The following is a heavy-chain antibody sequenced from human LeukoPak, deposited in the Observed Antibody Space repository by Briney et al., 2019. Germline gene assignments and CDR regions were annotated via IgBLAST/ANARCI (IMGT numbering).Heavy chain of an antibody. V-gene: IGHV1-2*02. CDR3: ARVLGSRVDP. CDR2: INPNSGET. CDR1: GYTFTASY. Sequence: ASVKVSCKTSGYTFTASYMPWVRQAPGQGLEWMGWINPNSGETNYAPKFQGRVTMTRDTSISTAYMEVTRLTSDDTAIYYCARVLGSRVDPWGQGTLVTVSS. J-gene: IGHJ5*02.